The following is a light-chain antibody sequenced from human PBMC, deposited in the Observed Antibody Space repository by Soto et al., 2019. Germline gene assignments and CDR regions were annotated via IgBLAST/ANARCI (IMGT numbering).Light chain of an antibody. CDR2: EVN. CDR1: SSDVGAYNH. Sequence: QSVLTQPASVSGSPGQSITISCTGTSSDVGAYNHVSWYQQHPGKVPKVMIYEVNNRPSGVSNRFSASKSGNTASLTISGLQAEDEATYYCSSFTSGGTWVFGGGTSSPS. V-gene: IGLV2-14*03. CDR3: SSFTSGGTWV. J-gene: IGLJ3*02.